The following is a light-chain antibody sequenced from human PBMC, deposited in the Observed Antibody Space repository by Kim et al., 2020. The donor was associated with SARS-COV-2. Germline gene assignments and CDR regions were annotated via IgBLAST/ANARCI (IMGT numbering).Light chain of an antibody. V-gene: IGLV3-19*01. Sequence: ALGQTVTITCKGDSVRYYYASWYQQKPGQAPVVVIYGKNNRPSGIPDRFSGSRSGNTASLTITGTQAEDEADYYCDSRDSSGNHWLFGGGTKLTVL. CDR1: SVRYYY. J-gene: IGLJ3*02. CDR2: GKN. CDR3: DSRDSSGNHWL.